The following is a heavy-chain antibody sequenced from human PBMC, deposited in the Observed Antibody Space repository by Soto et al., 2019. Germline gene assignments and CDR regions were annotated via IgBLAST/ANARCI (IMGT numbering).Heavy chain of an antibody. D-gene: IGHD1-1*01. CDR2: ISSNGGTT. CDR3: VRGVSGNDDY. J-gene: IGHJ4*02. Sequence: EVQLAESGGGMVQPGGSLRLSCAASGFTFSSYDMHWVRQAPGKGLEYVSSISSNGGTTYYGNSVKGRFTISRDNSKNTLYLQTGSLRAEDMAGYYCVRGVSGNDDYWGQGTLVTVSS. CDR1: GFTFSSYD. V-gene: IGHV3-64*01.